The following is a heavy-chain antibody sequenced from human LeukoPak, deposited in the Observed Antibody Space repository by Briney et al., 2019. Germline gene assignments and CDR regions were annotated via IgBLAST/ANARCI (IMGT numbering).Heavy chain of an antibody. J-gene: IGHJ3*02. CDR3: ARDETGAQDAFDI. D-gene: IGHD1-14*01. V-gene: IGHV3-21*01. Sequence: GGSLRLSCAASGFTFSSYSMNWVRQSPGKGLEWVSSISSSSSYIYYADSVKGRFTISRDNAKNSLYLQMNSLRAEDTAVYYCARDETGAQDAFDIWGQGTMVTVSS. CDR2: ISSSSSYI. CDR1: GFTFSSYS.